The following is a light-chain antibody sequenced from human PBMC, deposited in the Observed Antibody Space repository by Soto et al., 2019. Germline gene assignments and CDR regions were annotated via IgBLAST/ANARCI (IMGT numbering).Light chain of an antibody. CDR3: QQYDQLPLT. J-gene: IGKJ4*01. CDR2: DAS. V-gene: IGKV1-33*01. CDR1: QDISNY. Sequence: DIQMTQSPSSLSASVGDRVTITCQASQDISNYLNWYQQKPGKAPEVLIYDASKLETGVPSRFSGSGSETDFTLTISSLQAEDIATYFCQQYDQLPLTFGGGTKVDI.